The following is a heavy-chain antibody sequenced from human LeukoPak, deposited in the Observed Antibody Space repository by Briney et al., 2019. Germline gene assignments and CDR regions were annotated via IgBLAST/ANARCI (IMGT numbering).Heavy chain of an antibody. CDR3: ARALNDAFDI. J-gene: IGHJ3*02. Sequence: GGSLRPSCAASGFTFSDYYMGWIRQAPGKGLEWASSLSNSGSGTYYPDSVKGRFTISRDNAKKSLYLQVKSLRAEDTAVYYCARALNDAFDIWGQGTMVTVSS. CDR1: GFTFSDYY. V-gene: IGHV3-11*04. CDR2: LSNSGSGT.